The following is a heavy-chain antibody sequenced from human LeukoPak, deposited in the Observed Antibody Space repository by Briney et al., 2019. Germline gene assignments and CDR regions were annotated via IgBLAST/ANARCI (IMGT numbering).Heavy chain of an antibody. CDR3: AGSSSWAQYFQH. J-gene: IGHJ1*01. Sequence: VASVKVSCKASGYTFTSYAMHWVRQAPGQRLEWMGWINAGNGNTKYSQKFQGRVTITRDTSASTAYMELSSLRSEDTAVYYCAGSSSWAQYFQHWGQGTLVTVSS. V-gene: IGHV1-3*01. D-gene: IGHD6-13*01. CDR1: GYTFTSYA. CDR2: INAGNGNT.